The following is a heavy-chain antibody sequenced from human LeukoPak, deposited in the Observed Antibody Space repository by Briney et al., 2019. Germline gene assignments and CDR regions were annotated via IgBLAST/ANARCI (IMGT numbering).Heavy chain of an antibody. CDR2: ISSSSSYI. V-gene: IGHV3-21*01. D-gene: IGHD5-12*01. CDR3: ARPGYSGYEYYYYYMDV. CDR1: GFTFSSYG. J-gene: IGHJ6*03. Sequence: GGSLRLSCAASGFTFSSYGMNWVRQAPGKGLEWVSSISSSSSYIYYADSVKGRFTISRDNAKNSLYLQMNSLRAEDTAVYYCARPGYSGYEYYYYYMDVWGKGTTVTVSS.